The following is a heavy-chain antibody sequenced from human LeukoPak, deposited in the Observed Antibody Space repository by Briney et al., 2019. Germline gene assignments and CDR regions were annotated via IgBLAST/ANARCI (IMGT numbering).Heavy chain of an antibody. CDR1: GFTFSSYA. D-gene: IGHD4-17*01. Sequence: GGSLRLSCAASGFTFSSYAMSWVRQAPGKGLEWVAIIWYDGSNKYYADSVKGRFTISRDNSKNTLYLQMNSLRAEDTAVYYCARDGGGDYEIIQGYFDYWGQGTLVTVSS. J-gene: IGHJ4*02. CDR2: IWYDGSNK. CDR3: ARDGGGDYEIIQGYFDY. V-gene: IGHV3-33*08.